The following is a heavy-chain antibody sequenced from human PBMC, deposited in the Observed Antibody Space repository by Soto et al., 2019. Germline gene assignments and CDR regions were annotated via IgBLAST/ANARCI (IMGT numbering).Heavy chain of an antibody. J-gene: IGHJ4*02. CDR3: SSWVGDYGLACF. CDR1: GFSLSTSGVG. V-gene: IGHV2-5*02. D-gene: IGHD4-17*01. Sequence: SGPTLVNPTQTLTLTCTFSGFSLSTSGVGVGWIRQPPGKALEWLALIYWDDDKRYSPSLKSRLTITKDTSKNQVVLTMTNMDPVDTATYYFSSWVGDYGLACFWGQGTLVTVSS. CDR2: IYWDDDK.